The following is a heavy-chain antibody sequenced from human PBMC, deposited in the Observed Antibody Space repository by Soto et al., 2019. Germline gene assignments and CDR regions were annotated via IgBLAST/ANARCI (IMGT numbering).Heavy chain of an antibody. CDR1: GGSISSSSYY. D-gene: IGHD3-9*01. CDR2: IYYSGST. CDR3: ARHGGTISLTDS. Sequence: SETLSLTCIVSGGSISSSSYYWGWIRQPPGKGLEWIGSIYYSGSTYYNPSLKSRVTISVDTSKNQFSLKLSSVTAADTAVYYWARHGGTISLTDSWGQETLVPVSS. V-gene: IGHV4-39*01. J-gene: IGHJ4*02.